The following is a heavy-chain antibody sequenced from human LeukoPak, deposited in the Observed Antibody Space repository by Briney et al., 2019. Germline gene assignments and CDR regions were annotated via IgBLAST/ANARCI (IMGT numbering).Heavy chain of an antibody. V-gene: IGHV4-39*07. D-gene: IGHD5-18*01. CDR3: ARICQGAMVKH. Sequence: PSETLSLTCTVSGGSISSSSYYWGWIRQPPGKGLEWIGSIYYSGSTYYNPSLKSRVTISADTSKNQFSLKLSSVTAADTAVYYCARICQGAMVKHWGQGTLVTVSS. CDR1: GGSISSSSYY. CDR2: IYYSGST. J-gene: IGHJ4*02.